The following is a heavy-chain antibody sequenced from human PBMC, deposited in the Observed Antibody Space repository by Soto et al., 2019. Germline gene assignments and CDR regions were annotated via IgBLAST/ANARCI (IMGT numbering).Heavy chain of an antibody. V-gene: IGHV3-23*01. CDR2: ISGSGSST. CDR1: GFTFSTYA. Sequence: EVQLLESGGGLVQPGGSLRLSCAASGFTFSTYAMSWVRQAPGKGLEWVSAISGSGSSTYYADSVKGRFTISRDNSKNRLYLQMNSLRAEDTAVDYCAKDLPGWLLPAWFGSWGHGTLVTVSS. J-gene: IGHJ5*01. CDR3: AKDLPGWLLPAWFGS. D-gene: IGHD5-12*01.